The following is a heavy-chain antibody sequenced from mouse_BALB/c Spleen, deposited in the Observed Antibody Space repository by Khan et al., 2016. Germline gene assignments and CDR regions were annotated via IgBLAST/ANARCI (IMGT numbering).Heavy chain of an antibody. D-gene: IGHD2-10*01. V-gene: IGHV14-1*02. CDR2: IDPENGNT. Sequence: VQLQQSGAELVRPGALVKLSCKASGFNIKDYYMHWVKQRPEQGLEWIGWIDPENGNTIYDPKFQGKASRRGDTSSNTAYLQLSSPPSEDTHLHYCARPYYGNYAWFAYWGQGTLVTVAA. CDR3: ARPYYGNYAWFAY. J-gene: IGHJ3*01. CDR1: GFNIKDYY.